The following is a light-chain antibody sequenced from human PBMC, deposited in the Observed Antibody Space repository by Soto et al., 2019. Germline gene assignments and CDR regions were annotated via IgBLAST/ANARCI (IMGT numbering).Light chain of an antibody. CDR3: QQFNNLPRT. J-gene: IGKJ1*01. CDR1: QSVSSN. CDR2: GAS. V-gene: IGKV3-15*01. Sequence: EIVMTQSPATLSVSPGERATLSCRASQSVSSNLAWYQQKPGQAPRLLIYGASTRATGIPARFSGSGSGTEFTLTINSLQSEDFAVYYCQQFNNLPRTFGQGTKEEIK.